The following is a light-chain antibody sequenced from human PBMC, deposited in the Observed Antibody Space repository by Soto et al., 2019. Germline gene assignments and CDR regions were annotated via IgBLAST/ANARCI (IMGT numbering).Light chain of an antibody. CDR3: QQYNTWHAWT. J-gene: IGKJ1*01. CDR1: QSVSSN. Sequence: EIVMTQSPATLSVSPGERATLSCRASQSVSSNLAWYQQKPGQAPRLLIYCASTRATGIPARFSCSGSGTEFTLPISSLQSEDFAVYYCQQYNTWHAWTKGNGTMVEIK. CDR2: CAS. V-gene: IGKV3-15*01.